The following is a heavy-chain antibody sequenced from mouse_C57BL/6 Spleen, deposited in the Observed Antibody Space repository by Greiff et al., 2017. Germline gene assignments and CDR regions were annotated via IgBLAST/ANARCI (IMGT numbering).Heavy chain of an antibody. Sequence: VQLQQSGPGLVAPSPSLSITCTVSGFSLTSYGVSWVRQPPGKGLGWLGEIWGDGIKNNHSAHNSRLSISKENSKSEVILKLNSLITDDTATYYCANHYSNYDWYFDVWGTGTTVTVSA. CDR2: IWGDGIK. CDR1: GFSLTSYG. CDR3: ANHYSNYDWYFDV. V-gene: IGHV2-3*01. J-gene: IGHJ1*03. D-gene: IGHD2-5*01.